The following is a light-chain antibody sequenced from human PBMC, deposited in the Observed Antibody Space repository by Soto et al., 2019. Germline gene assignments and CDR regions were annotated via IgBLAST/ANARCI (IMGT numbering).Light chain of an antibody. Sequence: EIQMTQSPSTLSASVGDRVAITCRASRNINNLLAWYQQKPGKAPKLLIYKASSLESGVPSRFSGSGSGTEFTLTISSLQPDDFATYYCQRYYSFPLTFGGGTKVEIK. CDR3: QRYYSFPLT. CDR2: KAS. CDR1: RNINNL. J-gene: IGKJ4*01. V-gene: IGKV1-5*03.